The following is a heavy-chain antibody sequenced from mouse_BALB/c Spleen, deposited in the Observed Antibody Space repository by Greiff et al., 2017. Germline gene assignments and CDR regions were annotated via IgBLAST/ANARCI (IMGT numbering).Heavy chain of an antibody. CDR1: GYPLTTSW. J-gene: IGHJ3*01. Sequence: QVQLQQSGTVLARPGASVKISCRASGYPLTTSWMPWVNQRPGRGLEWFGYINPSTGYTEYNQKFKDKATLTADKSSSTAYMQLSSLTSEDSAVYYCARDGYDGYSFAYWGQGTLVTVSA. CDR2: INPSTGYT. V-gene: IGHV1-4*01. D-gene: IGHD2-3*01. CDR3: ARDGYDGYSFAY.